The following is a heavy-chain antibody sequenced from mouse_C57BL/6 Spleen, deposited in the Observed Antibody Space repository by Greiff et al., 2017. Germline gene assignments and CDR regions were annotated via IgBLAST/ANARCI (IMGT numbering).Heavy chain of an antibody. D-gene: IGHD1-1*01. CDR1: GFNIKDDY. CDR3: TRITTVVATGDY. Sequence: EVKLQQSGAELVRPGASVKLSCTASGFNIKDDYMHWVKQRPEQGLEWIGWIDPENGDTEYASKFQGKATITADTSSNTAYLQLSSLTSEDTAVYYCTRITTVVATGDYWGQGTTLTVSS. CDR2: IDPENGDT. J-gene: IGHJ2*01. V-gene: IGHV14-4*01.